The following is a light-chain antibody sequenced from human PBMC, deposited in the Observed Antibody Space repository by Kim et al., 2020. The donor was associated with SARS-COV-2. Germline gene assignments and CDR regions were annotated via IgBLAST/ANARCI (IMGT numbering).Light chain of an antibody. J-gene: IGKJ2*01. CDR2: GAS. CDR1: QSISSSY. CDR3: QQYGSSYS. V-gene: IGKV3-20*01. Sequence: PGARATLSCRASQSISSSYLAWYQQKPGQAPRLLVYGASSRATGIPDRFSGSGSGTDFTLTISGLEPEDFAVYYCQQYGSSYSFGQGTKLEI.